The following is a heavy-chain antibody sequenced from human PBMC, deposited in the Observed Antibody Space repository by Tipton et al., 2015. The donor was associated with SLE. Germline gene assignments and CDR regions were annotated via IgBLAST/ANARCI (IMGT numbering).Heavy chain of an antibody. V-gene: IGHV4-4*08. CDR1: GGSINNYF. CDR2: IYSSGGT. D-gene: IGHD3-3*01. Sequence: TLSLTCSVSGGSINNYFWNWIRQPQGKGLEWIGYIYSSGGTDYNPSLKSRLTISVETSKNQFSLKLTSVTAADTAVYYCARGNYDFRGRTFDIWGQGTMVTVSS. J-gene: IGHJ3*02. CDR3: ARGNYDFRGRTFDI.